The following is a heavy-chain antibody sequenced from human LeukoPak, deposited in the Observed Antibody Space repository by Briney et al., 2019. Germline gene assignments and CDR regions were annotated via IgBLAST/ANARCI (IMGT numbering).Heavy chain of an antibody. D-gene: IGHD3-22*01. CDR3: ARQLGGSSGYYFDY. V-gene: IGHV3-21*01. Sequence: PGGCLRLSCAASGFTFSSYSMNWVRQAPGKGLEWVSSISSSSSYIYYADSVKGRFTISRDNAKNSLYLQMNSLRDEDTAVYYCARQLGGSSGYYFDYWGQGTLVTVSS. CDR2: ISSSSSYI. CDR1: GFTFSSYS. J-gene: IGHJ4*02.